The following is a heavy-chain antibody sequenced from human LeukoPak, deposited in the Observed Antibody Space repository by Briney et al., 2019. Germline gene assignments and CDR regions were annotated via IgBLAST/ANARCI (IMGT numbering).Heavy chain of an antibody. J-gene: IGHJ6*04. CDR1: GFTFSSYG. V-gene: IGHV3-23*01. CDR3: AELGITMIGGV. D-gene: IGHD3-10*02. CDR2: INNSGGST. Sequence: GGTLRLSCAASGFTFSSYGMSWVRQAPGKGLEWVSSINNSGGSTHYADSVKGRFTISRDNSKNTMYLQMKSLRAEDTAVYYCAELGITMIGGVWGKGTTVTISS.